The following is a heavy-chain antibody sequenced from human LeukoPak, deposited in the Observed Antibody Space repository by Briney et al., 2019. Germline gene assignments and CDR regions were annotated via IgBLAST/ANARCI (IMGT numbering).Heavy chain of an antibody. CDR2: ISYDGSNK. CDR3: ARSYYDSSGYYPY. Sequence: PGGSLRLSCAASGFTFSSYAMHWVRQAPGKGLEWVAVISYDGSNKYYADSVKGRFTISRDNSKNTLYLQMNSLRADDTAVYYCARSYYDSSGYYPYWGQGTLVTVSS. D-gene: IGHD3-22*01. CDR1: GFTFSSYA. J-gene: IGHJ4*02. V-gene: IGHV3-30*04.